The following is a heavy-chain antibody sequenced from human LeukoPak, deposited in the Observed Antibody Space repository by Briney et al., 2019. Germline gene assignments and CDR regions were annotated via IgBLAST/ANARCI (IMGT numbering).Heavy chain of an antibody. CDR3: ARRRYSSDSDY. D-gene: IGHD6-19*01. Sequence: PSETLSLTCTVSGGSISSYYWSWIRQPPGKGLEWIGYIYYSGSTNYNPSLKSRVTISVDTSKNQFSLKLSSVTAADTAMYYCARRRYSSDSDYWGQGTLVTVSS. V-gene: IGHV4-59*08. CDR2: IYYSGST. CDR1: GGSISSYY. J-gene: IGHJ4*02.